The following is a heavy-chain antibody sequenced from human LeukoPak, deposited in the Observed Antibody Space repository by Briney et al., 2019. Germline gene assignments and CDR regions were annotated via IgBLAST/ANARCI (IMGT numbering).Heavy chain of an antibody. CDR3: AKGSPCSSTSCYYYMDV. J-gene: IGHJ6*03. CDR1: GFTFSSYG. CDR2: IRYDGSNK. D-gene: IGHD2-2*01. Sequence: GSLRLSCVASGFTFSSYGMHWARQAPGKGLEWVAFIRYDGSNKFYADSVKGRFTTSRDNSKNTLYLQMNSLRAEDTAVYYCAKGSPCSSTSCYYYMDVWGKGTTVTVSS. V-gene: IGHV3-30*02.